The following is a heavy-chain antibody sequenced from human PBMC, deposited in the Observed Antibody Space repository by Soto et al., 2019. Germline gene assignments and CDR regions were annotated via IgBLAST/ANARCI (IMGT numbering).Heavy chain of an antibody. CDR2: IIPIFGTA. D-gene: IGHD6-13*01. J-gene: IGHJ3*02. V-gene: IGHV1-69*01. CDR1: GVTNRRYA. CDR3: ARVRPYAAAASGPAFDI. Sequence: SSVKLTCKSSGVTNRRYAMCSVRHATGQGLEWMGGIIPIFGTANYVQKFQGRVTITADESTSTAYMELSSLRTEDTAVYYFARVRPYAAAASGPAFDIWAQGTMVTVSS.